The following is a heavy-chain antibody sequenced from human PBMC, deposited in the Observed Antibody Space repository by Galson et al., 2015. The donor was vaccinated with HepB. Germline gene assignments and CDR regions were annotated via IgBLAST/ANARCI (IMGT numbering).Heavy chain of an antibody. Sequence: CKASGYRFTTYYIQWVRQAPGQGLEWMAITNPSDGSTSYAQKLQGRVTLTRDTSTSTVYMELSSLKSEDTAVYYCVRDSYRSLGYYNSLTGYYSDYWGQGTLVTVSS. V-gene: IGHV1-46*01. J-gene: IGHJ4*02. CDR2: TNPSDGST. CDR1: GYRFTTYY. CDR3: VRDSYRSLGYYNSLTGYYSDY. D-gene: IGHD3-9*01.